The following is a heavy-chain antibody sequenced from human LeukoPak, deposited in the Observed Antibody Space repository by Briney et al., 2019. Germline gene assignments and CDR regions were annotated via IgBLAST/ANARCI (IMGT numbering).Heavy chain of an antibody. J-gene: IGHJ3*02. D-gene: IGHD6-19*01. CDR1: GYTFTSYD. Sequence: ASVKVSCKASGYTFTSYDINWVRQAPGQGLEWMGWMNPNSGNTGYAQKFQGRVTMTRNTSISRAYMELSSLRSEDTAVYYCASNVAVAGAFDIWGQGTMVTVSS. V-gene: IGHV1-8*01. CDR2: MNPNSGNT. CDR3: ASNVAVAGAFDI.